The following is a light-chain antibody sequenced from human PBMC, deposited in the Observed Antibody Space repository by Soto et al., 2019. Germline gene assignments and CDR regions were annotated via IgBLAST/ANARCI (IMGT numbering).Light chain of an antibody. Sequence: IVLTQTPLSSTVTLGQPASISCRSTLSLVHSDGNTYLSWLHQRPGQPPRLLIYKISNRFSGVPDRFSGSGAGTEFTLKISRVEADDVGVFYCMFGSQDLGTFGQGTKVDIK. CDR2: KIS. CDR3: MFGSQDLGT. CDR1: LSLVHSDGNTY. V-gene: IGKV2-24*01. J-gene: IGKJ1*01.